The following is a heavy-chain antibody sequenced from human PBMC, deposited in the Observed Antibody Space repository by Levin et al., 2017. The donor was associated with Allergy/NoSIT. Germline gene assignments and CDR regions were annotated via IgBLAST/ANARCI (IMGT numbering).Heavy chain of an antibody. D-gene: IGHD3-22*01. V-gene: IGHV3-7*03. CDR2: IKADGSAK. Sequence: GESLKISCAASGFTLSNYWMSWVRQAPGKGLEWVANIKADGSAKYYVDSVKGRFTISRDNANNSLFLQMSYLGVDDTAIYYCARARPSSGDFDHWGQGALVTVSS. CDR3: ARARPSSGDFDH. J-gene: IGHJ4*02. CDR1: GFTLSNYW.